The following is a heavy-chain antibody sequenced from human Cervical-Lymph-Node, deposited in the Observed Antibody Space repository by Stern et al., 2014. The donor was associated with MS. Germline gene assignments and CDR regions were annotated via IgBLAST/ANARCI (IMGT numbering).Heavy chain of an antibody. CDR1: GFSFGTSW. Sequence: VQLVESGGGLVQPGGSLRLSCVASGFSFGTSWMSWVRQPPGRGLEWVANIRQDGYGKFYVDSVKGRFTISRDNARNSLYLQMNSLTVADTAVYYCARDRRAFLDYWGQGTHVAVSS. CDR2: IRQDGYGK. V-gene: IGHV3-7*01. J-gene: IGHJ4*02. CDR3: ARDRRAFLDY. D-gene: IGHD2/OR15-2a*01.